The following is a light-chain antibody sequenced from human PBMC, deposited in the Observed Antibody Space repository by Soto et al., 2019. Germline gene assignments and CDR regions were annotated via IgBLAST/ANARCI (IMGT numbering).Light chain of an antibody. CDR1: QSISSY. V-gene: IGKV1-39*01. Sequence: DIQMTQSPSSLSASVGDRVTITCRASQSISSYLNWYQQKPGKAPKLLIYAASSLQSGVPSRFSGSGSDTDFTLTISTLQPDDFATYYGQQSYSTPYTFGQGTKLEIK. CDR2: AAS. CDR3: QQSYSTPYT. J-gene: IGKJ2*01.